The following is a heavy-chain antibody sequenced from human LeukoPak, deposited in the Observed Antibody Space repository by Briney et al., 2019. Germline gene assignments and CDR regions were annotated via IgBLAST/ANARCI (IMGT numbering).Heavy chain of an antibody. CDR2: INYSGST. V-gene: IGHV4-34*01. J-gene: IGHJ4*02. CDR3: ARISTVTHQFDY. D-gene: IGHD4-17*01. CDR1: GETFSGFY. Sequence: PSETLSLTCAVSGETFSGFYWSWIRQPPGKGLEWIGEINYSGSTNYNPSLKSRVTISVDTSKNQFSLNLNSVTAADTAVYYCARISTVTHQFDYWGQGMLVTVSS.